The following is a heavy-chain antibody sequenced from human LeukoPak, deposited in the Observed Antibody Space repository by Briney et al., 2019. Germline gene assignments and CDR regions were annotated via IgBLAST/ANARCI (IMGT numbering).Heavy chain of an antibody. CDR1: GGTFSNYA. J-gene: IGHJ4*02. V-gene: IGHV1-69*05. D-gene: IGHD3-3*01. Sequence: AASVKVSCKASGGTFSNYAISWVRQAPGQGLEWMGGIIPIFGTANYAQKFQGRVTITTDESASTAYMELSSLRSEDTAVYYCARGNDFWSGYCYWGQGTLVTVSS. CDR2: IIPIFGTA. CDR3: ARGNDFWSGYCY.